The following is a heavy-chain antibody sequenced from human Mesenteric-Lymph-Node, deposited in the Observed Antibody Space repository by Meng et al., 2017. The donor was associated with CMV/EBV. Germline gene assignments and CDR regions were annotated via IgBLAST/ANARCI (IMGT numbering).Heavy chain of an antibody. J-gene: IGHJ4*02. V-gene: IGHV3-30-3*01. CDR3: ARSRASFAACGGDCYRGPDY. CDR2: ISYDGGNK. D-gene: IGHD2-21*01. Sequence: SLKISCAASGFIFSSYAMHWVRQAPGKGLEWVSVISYDGGNKYYADSVQGRFTLSRDNSENTLFLQMNRLRLEDTAVYFCARSRASFAACGGDCYRGPDYWGQGTLVTVSS. CDR1: GFIFSSYA.